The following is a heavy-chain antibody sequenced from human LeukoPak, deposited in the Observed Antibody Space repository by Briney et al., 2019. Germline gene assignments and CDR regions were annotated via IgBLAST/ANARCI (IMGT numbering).Heavy chain of an antibody. CDR3: ARHYGP. CDR2: IYYSGST. D-gene: IGHD3-10*01. J-gene: IGHJ5*02. CDR1: GGSISSYY. V-gene: IGHV4-59*08. Sequence: SETLSLTCTVSGGSISSYYWSWIRQPPGNGLEWIGYIYYSGSTSSSPSLKSRVTISVDTSKTQFSLKLNSVTAADTAVYYCARHYGPWGQGTLVTVSS.